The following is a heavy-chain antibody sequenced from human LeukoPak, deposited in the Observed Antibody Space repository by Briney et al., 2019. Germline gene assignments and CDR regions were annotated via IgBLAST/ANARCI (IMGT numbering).Heavy chain of an antibody. CDR2: IYYSGNT. J-gene: IGHJ4*02. D-gene: IGHD3-3*01. V-gene: IGHV4-31*03. Sequence: SETLSLTCTVSGGSINNDDYYWSWIRQHPERGLEWIGHIYYSGNTYYNPSLKSRVTISVDTSKNQFSLKLRSVTAADTAVYFCARAGYDFPLFWGQGALVTVSS. CDR1: GGSINNDDYY. CDR3: ARAGYDFPLF.